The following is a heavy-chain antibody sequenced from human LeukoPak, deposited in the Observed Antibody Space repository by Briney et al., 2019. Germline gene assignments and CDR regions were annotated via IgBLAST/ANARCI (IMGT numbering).Heavy chain of an antibody. CDR2: IYSGGST. Sequence: GGSLRLSCAASGFTVSSNYMSWVRQAPGKGLEWVSVIYSGGSTYYADSVKGRFTISRDNSKNTLYLQMNSLRAEDTAVYYCAKDKQQQLRNDAFDIWGQGTMVTVSS. CDR1: GFTVSSNY. V-gene: IGHV3-53*05. J-gene: IGHJ3*02. D-gene: IGHD6-13*01. CDR3: AKDKQQQLRNDAFDI.